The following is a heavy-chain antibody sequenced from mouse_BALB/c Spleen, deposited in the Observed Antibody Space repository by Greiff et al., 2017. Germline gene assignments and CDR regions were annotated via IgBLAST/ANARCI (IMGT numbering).Heavy chain of an antibody. CDR3: ARVYYGSSCYFDV. CDR2: IWGDGST. CDR1: GFSLTGYG. J-gene: IGHJ1*01. D-gene: IGHD1-1*01. V-gene: IGHV2-6-7*01. Sequence: QVQLQQSGPGLVAPSQSLSITCTVSGFSLTGYGVNWVRQPPGKGLEWLGMIWGDGSTDYNSALKSRLSISKDNSKSQVFLKMNSLQTDDTARYYCARVYYGSSCYFDVWGAGTTVTVSS.